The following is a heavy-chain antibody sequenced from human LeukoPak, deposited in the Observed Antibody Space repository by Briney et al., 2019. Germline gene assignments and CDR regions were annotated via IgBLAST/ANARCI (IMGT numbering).Heavy chain of an antibody. J-gene: IGHJ4*02. CDR2: ISYSGNTI. D-gene: IGHD2-15*01. CDR1: GFTFSSSS. CDR3: AKTRGYCSSGTCYLSD. Sequence: GGSLRLSCAASGFTFSSSSMHWVRRAPGKGLEWVSYISYSGNTIYYADSVKGRFTVSRDNAKNSLYLQINSLRDEDTAVYYCAKTRGYCSSGTCYLSDWGQGTPVSVSS. V-gene: IGHV3-48*02.